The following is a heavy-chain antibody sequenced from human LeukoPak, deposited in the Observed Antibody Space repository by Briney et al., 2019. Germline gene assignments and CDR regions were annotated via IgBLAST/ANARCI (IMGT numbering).Heavy chain of an antibody. Sequence: GGSLRLSCAASGFTFSSYSMNWVRQAPGKGLEWVSSISSSSSYIYYADSVKGRFTISRDNAKNSLYLQMNSLRAEDTAVYYCARGPRDSSGYYPFDYWGQGTLVTVSS. J-gene: IGHJ4*02. D-gene: IGHD3-22*01. V-gene: IGHV3-21*01. CDR3: ARGPRDSSGYYPFDY. CDR2: ISSSSSYI. CDR1: GFTFSSYS.